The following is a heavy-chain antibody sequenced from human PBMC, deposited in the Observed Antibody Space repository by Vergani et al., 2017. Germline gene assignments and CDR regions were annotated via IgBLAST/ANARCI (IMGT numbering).Heavy chain of an antibody. CDR1: GFTFDDYT. V-gene: IGHV3-43*01. D-gene: IGHD4-23*01. CDR2: ISWDGGDT. CDR3: ARAVSTTVGDPPGY. Sequence: EVQLVESGGVVVQPGGSLRLSCAASGFTFDDYTMHWVRQAPGKGLEWVSLISWDGGDTYYPGSVKGRFTISRENAKNSLYLQMNSLRAGDTAIYYCARAVSTTVGDPPGYWGQGTLVTVSS. J-gene: IGHJ4*02.